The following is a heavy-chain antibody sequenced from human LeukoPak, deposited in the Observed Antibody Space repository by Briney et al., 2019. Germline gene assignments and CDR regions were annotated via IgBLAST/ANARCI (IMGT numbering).Heavy chain of an antibody. CDR1: GDXVSSNSAA. V-gene: IGHV6-1*01. CDR2: TYHRSKWYN. J-gene: IGHJ4*02. CDR3: ARDRGYYDFWSGYDY. D-gene: IGHD3-3*01. Sequence: SQTLSLTCAISGDXVSSNSAAWNWIRQSPSRGLEWLGRTYHRSKWYNDYAVSVKSRITINPDTSKNQFSLQLNSVTPEDTAVYYCARDRGYYDFWSGYDYWGQGTLVTVSS.